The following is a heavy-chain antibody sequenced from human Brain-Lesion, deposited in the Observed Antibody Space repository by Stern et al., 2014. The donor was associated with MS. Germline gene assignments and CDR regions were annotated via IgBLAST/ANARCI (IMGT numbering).Heavy chain of an antibody. CDR1: GDSISSGGYY. D-gene: IGHD4-17*01. CDR2: IYYNGNT. V-gene: IGHV4-31*03. J-gene: IGHJ4*02. CDR3: ARAPSPDYGDGGYFDF. Sequence: VQLVESGPGLVKPSQTLSLTCTVSGDSISSGGYYWSWIRQHPGKGLEWIGHIYYNGNTYYNPSLKSRVVISVDTSKNQFSLELTSVTAADTAVFYCARAPSPDYGDGGYFDFWGQGTLVTVSS.